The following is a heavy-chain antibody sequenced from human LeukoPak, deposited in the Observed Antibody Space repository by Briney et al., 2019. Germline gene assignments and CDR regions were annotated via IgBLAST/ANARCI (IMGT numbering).Heavy chain of an antibody. V-gene: IGHV3-30-3*01. Sequence: GGSLRLSCAASGFTFSSYAMHWVRQAPGKGLEWVAVISYDGSNKYYADSVKGRFTISRNNSKNTLYLQMNSLRAEDTAVYYCARGRSGFDIWGQETMVTVSS. D-gene: IGHD1-14*01. J-gene: IGHJ3*02. CDR1: GFTFSSYA. CDR2: ISYDGSNK. CDR3: ARGRSGFDI.